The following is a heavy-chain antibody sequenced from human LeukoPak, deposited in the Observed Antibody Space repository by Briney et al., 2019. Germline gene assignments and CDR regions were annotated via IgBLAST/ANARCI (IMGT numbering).Heavy chain of an antibody. Sequence: SETLSLTCAVYGGSFSGYYWSWIRQPPGKGLEWIGEINHSGSTNYNPSLKSRVTISVDTSKNQFSLKLSSVTAADTAVYYCERGRGYSYGYYYYYYGMDVWGQGTTVTVSS. J-gene: IGHJ6*02. CDR3: ERGRGYSYGYYYYYYGMDV. V-gene: IGHV4-34*01. CDR2: INHSGST. D-gene: IGHD5-18*01. CDR1: GGSFSGYY.